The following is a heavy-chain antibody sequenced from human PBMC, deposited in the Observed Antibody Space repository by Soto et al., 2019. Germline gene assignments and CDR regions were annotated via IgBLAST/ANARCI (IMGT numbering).Heavy chain of an antibody. V-gene: IGHV6-1*01. Sequence: PSQTLSLTCAISGDSVSSNSAAWNWIRQSPSRGLEWLGRTYYRSKWYNDYAVSVKSRITINPDTSKNQFSLQLNSVTPEDTAVYYCAREKPGRGLYPYPYYAMDVWGQGPTVTVSS. J-gene: IGHJ6*02. CDR3: AREKPGRGLYPYPYYAMDV. CDR2: TYYRSKWYN. D-gene: IGHD2-8*01. CDR1: GDSVSSNSAA.